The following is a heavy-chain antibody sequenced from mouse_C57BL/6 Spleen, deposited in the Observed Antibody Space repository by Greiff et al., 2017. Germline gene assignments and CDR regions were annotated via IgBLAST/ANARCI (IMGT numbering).Heavy chain of an antibody. D-gene: IGHD2-4*01. Sequence: QVQLQQPGAELVRPGSSVKLSCKASGYTFTSYWMHWVKQRPIQGLEWIGYIDPSDSNTHYNQKFKDKATLTVDKSSSTAYMPLSSLRSEDSAVYYCARWSGDDYDALHFDYWGQGTTLTVSS. CDR1: GYTFTSYW. V-gene: IGHV1-52*01. CDR3: ARWSGDDYDALHFDY. J-gene: IGHJ2*01. CDR2: IDPSDSNT.